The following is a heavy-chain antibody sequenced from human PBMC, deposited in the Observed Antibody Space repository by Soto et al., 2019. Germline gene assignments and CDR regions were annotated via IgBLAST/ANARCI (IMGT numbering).Heavy chain of an antibody. Sequence: RGSLTLSCTASGFTFINYAMSWVRQAPGKGLEWVANIKQDGSEKYYVDSVKGRFTISRDNAKNSLYLQMNSLRAEDTAVYYCARDDLAAAGSEAFDIWGQGTMVTVS. CDR2: IKQDGSEK. CDR1: GFTFINYA. D-gene: IGHD6-13*01. CDR3: ARDDLAAAGSEAFDI. J-gene: IGHJ3*02. V-gene: IGHV3-7*01.